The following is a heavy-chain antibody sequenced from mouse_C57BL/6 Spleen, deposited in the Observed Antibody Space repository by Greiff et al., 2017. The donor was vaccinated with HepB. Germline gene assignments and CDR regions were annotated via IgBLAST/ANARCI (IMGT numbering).Heavy chain of an antibody. J-gene: IGHJ4*01. Sequence: QVQLQQSGAELVRPGASVKLSCKASGYTFTDYYINWVKQRPGQGLEWIARIYPGSGNTYYNEKFKGKATLTAEKSSSTAYMQLSSLTSEDSAVYFCARVEDLPGAMDYWGQGTSVTVSS. CDR2: IYPGSGNT. CDR3: ARVEDLPGAMDY. V-gene: IGHV1-76*01. CDR1: GYTFTDYY. D-gene: IGHD2-1*01.